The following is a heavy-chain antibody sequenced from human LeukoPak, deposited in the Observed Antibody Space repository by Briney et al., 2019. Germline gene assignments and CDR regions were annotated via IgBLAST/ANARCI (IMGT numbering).Heavy chain of an antibody. J-gene: IGHJ4*02. Sequence: GGSLRLSCVDSAFSVGSNFMSWVRQAPGKGLEWVSYISSSSSTIYYADSVKGRFTISRDNAKNSLYLQMNSLRAEDTAVYYCARDLSSSGYYYPFVNYWGQGTLVTVSS. CDR3: ARDLSSSGYYYPFVNY. D-gene: IGHD3-22*01. CDR2: ISSSSSTI. V-gene: IGHV3-48*04. CDR1: AFSVGSNF.